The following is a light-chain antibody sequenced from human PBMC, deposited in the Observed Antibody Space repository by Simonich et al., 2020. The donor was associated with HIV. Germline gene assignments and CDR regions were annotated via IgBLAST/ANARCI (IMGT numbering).Light chain of an antibody. J-gene: IGKJ1*01. CDR1: QSILYSSNNKNF. CDR3: QQYYSTPQT. V-gene: IGKV4-1*01. CDR2: WAS. Sequence: DIVMTQSPDSLAVSLGERATINCKSSQSILYSSNNKNFLAWYQQKPGQPPELRIYWASTRESGVPDRFSGSGSGTDFTLTINSLQAEDVAVYYCQQYYSTPQTFGQGTKVEIK.